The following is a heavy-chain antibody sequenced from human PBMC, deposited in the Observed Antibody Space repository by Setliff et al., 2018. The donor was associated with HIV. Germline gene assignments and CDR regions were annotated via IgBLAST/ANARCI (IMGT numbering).Heavy chain of an antibody. CDR2: MHSSGST. V-gene: IGHV4-4*09. CDR1: GGSISRYY. D-gene: IGHD4-17*01. Sequence: SETLSLTCTVSGGSISRYYWSWIRQSPGKGLEFIGYMHSSGSTNYNPSLETRVTLSVDTSKSQFSLKLTSVTAPDTAMYYCARPIPYGLDWYFDLWGRGTLVTVSS. CDR3: ARPIPYGLDWYFDL. J-gene: IGHJ2*01.